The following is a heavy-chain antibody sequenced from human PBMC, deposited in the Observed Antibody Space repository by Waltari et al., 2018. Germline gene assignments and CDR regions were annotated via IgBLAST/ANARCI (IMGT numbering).Heavy chain of an antibody. V-gene: IGHV4-59*01. J-gene: IGHJ6*03. CDR1: GGSISSYY. D-gene: IGHD3-3*01. Sequence: QVQLQESGPGLVKPSETLSLTCTVSGGSISSYYWSWIRQPPGKGLEWIGYIYYSGSTNYNPSLKGRVTISVDTSKNQFSLKLSSVTAADTAVYYCARVRVSIFGVVTANGYYYMDVWGKGTTVTVSS. CDR3: ARVRVSIFGVVTANGYYYMDV. CDR2: IYYSGST.